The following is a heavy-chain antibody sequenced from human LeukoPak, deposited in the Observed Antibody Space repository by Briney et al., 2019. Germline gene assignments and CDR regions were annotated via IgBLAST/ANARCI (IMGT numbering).Heavy chain of an antibody. D-gene: IGHD6-6*01. V-gene: IGHV3-21*01. Sequence: GGSLRLSCAASGFTFSSYERNWVRQAPGKGLEWVSSISSSSGHINCAASVKGRITISRDNAKNSLYQQLNSLRAADTAVYYCARDKGTSYLSSFDYWGEGSLVTVSS. J-gene: IGHJ4*02. CDR1: GFTFSSYE. CDR2: ISSSSGHI. CDR3: ARDKGTSYLSSFDY.